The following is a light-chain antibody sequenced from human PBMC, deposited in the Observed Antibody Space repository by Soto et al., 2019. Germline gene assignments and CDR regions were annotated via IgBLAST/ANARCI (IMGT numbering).Light chain of an antibody. CDR1: RSFSSR. CDR3: QQYDSYWT. Sequence: DIQLTQSHSTLSASVGDRVTITCRASRSFSSRLAWYQQKPGKAPKVLIYKASSLESGVPSRFSGSGSGTEFTLTSSSLQPDDFATYYCQQYDSYWTFGQGTKVDIK. V-gene: IGKV1-5*03. J-gene: IGKJ1*01. CDR2: KAS.